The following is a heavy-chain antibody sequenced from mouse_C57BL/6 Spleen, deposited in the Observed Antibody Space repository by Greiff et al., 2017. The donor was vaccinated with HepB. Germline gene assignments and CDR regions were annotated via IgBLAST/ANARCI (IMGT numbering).Heavy chain of an antibody. V-gene: IGHV5-9-1*02. Sequence: EVHLVESGEGLVKPGGSLKLSCAASGFTFSSYAMSWVRQTPEKRLEWVAYISSGGDYIYYADTVKGRFTISRDNARNTLYLQMSSLKSEDTAMYYCTRDGYDYPFDYWGQGTTLTVSS. J-gene: IGHJ2*01. CDR3: TRDGYDYPFDY. CDR1: GFTFSSYA. D-gene: IGHD2-4*01. CDR2: ISSGGDYI.